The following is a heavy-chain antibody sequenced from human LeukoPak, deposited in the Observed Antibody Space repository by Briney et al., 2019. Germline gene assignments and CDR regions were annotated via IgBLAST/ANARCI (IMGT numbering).Heavy chain of an antibody. D-gene: IGHD6-19*01. Sequence: PGGSLRLSCAAPGFTFSSYSMNWVRQAPGKGLEWVSSISSSSSYIYYADSVKGRFTISRDNAKNSLYLQMNSLRAEDTAVYYCASGYSSGSDAFDIWGQGTMVTVSS. J-gene: IGHJ3*02. CDR3: ASGYSSGSDAFDI. V-gene: IGHV3-21*03. CDR1: GFTFSSYS. CDR2: ISSSSSYI.